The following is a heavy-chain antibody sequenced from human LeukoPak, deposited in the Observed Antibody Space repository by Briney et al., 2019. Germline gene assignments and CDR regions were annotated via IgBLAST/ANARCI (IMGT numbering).Heavy chain of an antibody. J-gene: IGHJ4*02. Sequence: GGSLRLPCAASGFTFSSYAMSWVRQAPGKGLEWVSAISGSGGSTYYADSVKGRFTISRDNSKNTLYLQMNSLRAEDTAVYYCAKVRIAVAGRASNYWGQGTLVTVSS. CDR3: AKVRIAVAGRASNY. V-gene: IGHV3-23*01. D-gene: IGHD6-19*01. CDR1: GFTFSSYA. CDR2: ISGSGGST.